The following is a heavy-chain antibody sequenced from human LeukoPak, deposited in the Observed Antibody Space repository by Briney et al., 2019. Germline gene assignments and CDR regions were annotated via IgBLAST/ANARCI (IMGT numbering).Heavy chain of an antibody. CDR2: IGVGTST. CDR1: GFSFSSFW. D-gene: IGHD2-21*01. Sequence: GGSLRLSCAASGFSFSSFWMTWVRQAPGKGLEWVAGIGVGTSTYYPESVKGRFTISRDNSKNTVFLQMDSLRAEDTAVYYCARIIRLLDYWGQGTLVTVSS. J-gene: IGHJ4*02. CDR3: ARIIRLLDY. V-gene: IGHV3-23*01.